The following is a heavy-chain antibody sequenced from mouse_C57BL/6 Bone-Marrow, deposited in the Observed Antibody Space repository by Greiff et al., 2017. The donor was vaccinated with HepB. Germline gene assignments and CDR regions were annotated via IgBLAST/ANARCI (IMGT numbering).Heavy chain of an antibody. CDR1: GYTFTDYY. D-gene: IGHD1-1*01. Sequence: VQLQQSGAELVRPGASVKLSCKASGYTFTDYYINWVKQRPGQGLEWIARIYPGSGNTYYNEKFKGKATLTAEKSSSTAYMQLSSLTSEDSAVYFCARGYYGSSYLDYWGQGTTLTVSS. V-gene: IGHV1-76*01. CDR3: ARGYYGSSYLDY. J-gene: IGHJ2*01. CDR2: IYPGSGNT.